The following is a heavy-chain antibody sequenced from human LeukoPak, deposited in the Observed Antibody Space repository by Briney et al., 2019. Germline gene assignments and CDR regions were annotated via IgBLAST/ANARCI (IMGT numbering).Heavy chain of an antibody. V-gene: IGHV3-7*01. CDR1: GFTFSSDW. CDR2: IDQDGRDK. J-gene: IGHJ4*02. Sequence: GGSLRLSCAASGFTFSSDWMSWVRQAPGKGLEWVANIDQDGRDKSYVDSVRGRFTISRDNARNSLYLQMNSLRAEDTAMYYCAGGAGYWGQGTLVTVSS. CDR3: AGGAGY.